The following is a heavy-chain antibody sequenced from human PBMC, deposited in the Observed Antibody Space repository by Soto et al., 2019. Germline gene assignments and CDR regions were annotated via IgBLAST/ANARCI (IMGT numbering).Heavy chain of an antibody. Sequence: SETLSLTCTVSGGSISSGGYYWSWIRQHPGKGLEWIGYIYYSGTTYYNPSLKSRVTISVDTSKNQFSLKLNSVTAADTAVYYCARGGHYDILTGLDYWGRGTLVTVSS. CDR2: IYYSGTT. V-gene: IGHV4-31*03. CDR3: ARGGHYDILTGLDY. D-gene: IGHD3-9*01. CDR1: GGSISSGGYY. J-gene: IGHJ4*02.